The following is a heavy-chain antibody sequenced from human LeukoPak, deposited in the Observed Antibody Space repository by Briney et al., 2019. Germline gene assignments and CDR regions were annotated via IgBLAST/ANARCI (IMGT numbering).Heavy chain of an antibody. CDR3: VGGGGWLPDF. CDR2: INNDGSGT. D-gene: IGHD6-19*01. CDR1: GFTLRSYW. V-gene: IGHV3-74*01. Sequence: PGGSLRLSCAASGFTLRSYWMHWVRQAPGKGLVWVSRINNDGSGTIYADSVKGRFTISRDNTKSSLYLQINSLRAEDTAVYYCVGGGGWLPDFWGQGVLVTVSS. J-gene: IGHJ4*02.